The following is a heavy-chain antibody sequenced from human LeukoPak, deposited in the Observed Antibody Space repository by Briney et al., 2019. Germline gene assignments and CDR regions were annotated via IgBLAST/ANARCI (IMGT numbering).Heavy chain of an antibody. D-gene: IGHD2-2*01. CDR1: GGSISSGSYY. CDR3: AATPIPRATSCPPDY. CDR2: IYTSGST. V-gene: IGHV4-61*02. J-gene: IGHJ4*02. Sequence: SETLSLTCTVSGGSISSGSYYWSWIRQPAGKGLEWIGRIYTSGSTNYNPSLKSRVTISVDTSKNQFSLKLSSVTAADTAVYYCAATPIPRATSCPPDYWGQGTLVTVSS.